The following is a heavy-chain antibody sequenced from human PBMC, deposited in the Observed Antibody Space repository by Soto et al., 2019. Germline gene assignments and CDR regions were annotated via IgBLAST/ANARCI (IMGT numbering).Heavy chain of an antibody. D-gene: IGHD3-3*01. Sequence: QITLNESGPTQVKPRQTLTLTCTFSGFSPTTSGVGVGWIRQSPGKAPEWLALIYWDEDKRYSPSLKSRLTITKGPCKNQVVLIMADLDPADTATYYCAHRVLRTVFGLVTTTAIYFDFWGQGTPVAVSS. CDR3: AHRVLRTVFGLVTTTAIYFDF. CDR2: IYWDEDK. CDR1: GFSPTTSGVG. V-gene: IGHV2-5*02. J-gene: IGHJ4*02.